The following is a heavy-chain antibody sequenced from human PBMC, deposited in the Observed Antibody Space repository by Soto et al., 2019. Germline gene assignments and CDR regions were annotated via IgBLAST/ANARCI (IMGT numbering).Heavy chain of an antibody. CDR1: VFSLSTYG. CDR2: FSGGSGTT. D-gene: IGHD1-1*01. CDR3: AKWNGYGDY. V-gene: IGHV3-23*01. Sequence: EVQLLESGGGLVQPGGSLRLSCAASVFSLSTYGVTWVRQAPGKGLEWVSGFSGGSGTTHYADSVKGRFSITRDNSKNTAHLEMNSLRVEDTAIYYCAKWNGYGDYWGQGILVTVSS. J-gene: IGHJ4*02.